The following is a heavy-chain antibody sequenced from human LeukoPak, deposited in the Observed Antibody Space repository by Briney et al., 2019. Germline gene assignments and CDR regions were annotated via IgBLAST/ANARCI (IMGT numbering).Heavy chain of an antibody. J-gene: IGHJ4*02. D-gene: IGHD5-18*01. CDR2: ISGSGGST. Sequence: PGGSLRLSCAASGFTFSSYAMSWVRQAPGKGLEWVSAISGSGGSTYYADSVKGRFTISRDNSKDTLSLQMNSLRAEDTAVYYCAKDIAQGYTFGSIEQDYWGQGTLVTVSS. CDR1: GFTFSSYA. CDR3: AKDIAQGYTFGSIEQDY. V-gene: IGHV3-23*01.